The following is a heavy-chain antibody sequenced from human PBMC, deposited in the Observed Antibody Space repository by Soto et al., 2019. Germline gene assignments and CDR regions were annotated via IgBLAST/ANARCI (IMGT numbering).Heavy chain of an antibody. V-gene: IGHV4-59*01. CDR1: GGSISSYY. Sequence: SETLSLTCTVSGGSISSYYWSWIRQPPGKGLEWIGYIYYSGSTNYNPSLKSRVTISVDTSKNQFSLKLSSVTAADTAVYYCARVRIEYSTTRWFDPWGQGTLVTVSS. J-gene: IGHJ5*02. CDR3: ARVRIEYSTTRWFDP. CDR2: IYYSGST. D-gene: IGHD6-6*01.